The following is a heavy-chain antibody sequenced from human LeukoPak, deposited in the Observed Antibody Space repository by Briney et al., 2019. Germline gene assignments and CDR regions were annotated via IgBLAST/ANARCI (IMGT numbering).Heavy chain of an antibody. CDR2: ISGSGGST. CDR3: AKRDTSGFHYFDN. V-gene: IGHV3-23*01. Sequence: GGSLRLSCAASGFTFSSYVMSWVRQAPGKGLEWVSVISGSGGSTYYADSVKGRFTISRDNSKNTVYLQMSSLRAEDTAVYYCAKRDTSGFHYFDNWGQGTLVTVSS. D-gene: IGHD6-19*01. CDR1: GFTFSSYV. J-gene: IGHJ4*02.